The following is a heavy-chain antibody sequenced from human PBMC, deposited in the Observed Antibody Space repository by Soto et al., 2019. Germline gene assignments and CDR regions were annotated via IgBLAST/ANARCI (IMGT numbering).Heavy chain of an antibody. D-gene: IGHD3-10*01. CDR2: INAGNGNT. CDR1: GYTFTSYA. Sequence: QVQLVQSGAEVKKPGASVKVSCKASGYTFTSYAMHWVRQAPGQRLEWMGWINAGNGNTKYSQKFQGRVTITRDTSARTAYMELSRLRSEDTAVYYCASSYYGSGNPKDYYYGMDVWGQGTTVTVSS. CDR3: ASSYYGSGNPKDYYYGMDV. J-gene: IGHJ6*02. V-gene: IGHV1-3*01.